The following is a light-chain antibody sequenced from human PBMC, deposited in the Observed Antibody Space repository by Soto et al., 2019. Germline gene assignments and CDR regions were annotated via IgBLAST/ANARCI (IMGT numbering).Light chain of an antibody. Sequence: IWMTQSPSLISASTGDRVTITCGASQGISSWLAWYQQKPGKAPKLLIYAASSLQSGVPSMFSGSGSGTDGTITISSLKTEDGATYDCQQANSFPLTFGQGTKVDIK. CDR2: AAS. CDR1: QGISSW. J-gene: IGKJ1*01. V-gene: IGKV1-12*01. CDR3: QQANSFPLT.